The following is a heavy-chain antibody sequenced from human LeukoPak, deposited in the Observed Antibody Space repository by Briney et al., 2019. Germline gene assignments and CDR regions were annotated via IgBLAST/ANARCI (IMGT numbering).Heavy chain of an antibody. Sequence: ASVKVSCKASGYTFTSYGISWVGQAPGKGIEWMGWISAYNGNTNYAQKLQGRVTMTTDTSTSTAYMELRSLRSDDTAVYYCARDHFFSRVPKYWGQGTLVTVSS. V-gene: IGHV1-18*01. CDR2: ISAYNGNT. CDR1: GYTFTSYG. CDR3: ARDHFFSRVPKY. J-gene: IGHJ4*02. D-gene: IGHD3-3*01.